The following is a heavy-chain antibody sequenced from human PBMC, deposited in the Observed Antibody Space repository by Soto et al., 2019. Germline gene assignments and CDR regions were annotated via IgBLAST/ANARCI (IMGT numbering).Heavy chain of an antibody. CDR1: GFSLSTHTVG. CDR2: IYWDEDK. D-gene: IGHD3-9*01. V-gene: IGHV2-5*02. CDR3: AHIVAFDYRGYNFAF. Sequence: QITLKESGPTLVKPTQTLTLTCTFSGFSLSTHTVGVAWIRQPPGKALEWLALIYWDEDKRYSPSLKGRLTLTQENSQNPVGLTMPNIDPVDKATYFRAHIVAFDYRGYNFAFWGQGILVNVS. J-gene: IGHJ4*02.